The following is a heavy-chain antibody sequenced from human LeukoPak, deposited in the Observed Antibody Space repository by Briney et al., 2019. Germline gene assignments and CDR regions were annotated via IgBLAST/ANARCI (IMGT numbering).Heavy chain of an antibody. V-gene: IGHV4-34*01. Sequence: PSETLSLTCAVYGGSFSGYYWSWIRQPPGKGLEWIGEINHSGSTNYNPSLKSRVTISVDTSKNQFSLKLSSVTAADTAVYYCATGGLRGYSYGYRSDYWGQGTLVTVSS. J-gene: IGHJ4*02. D-gene: IGHD5-18*01. CDR1: GGSFSGYY. CDR2: INHSGST. CDR3: ATGGLRGYSYGYRSDY.